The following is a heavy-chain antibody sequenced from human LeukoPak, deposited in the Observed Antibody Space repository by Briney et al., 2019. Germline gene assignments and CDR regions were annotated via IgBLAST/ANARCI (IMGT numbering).Heavy chain of an antibody. V-gene: IGHV3-23*01. CDR2: ISGSGGRT. Sequence: GGSLRLSCAASGCTFSSYAMSWVRQAPGEGLEWVSSISGSGGRTYYADSVRGRFTISTDSSKNTVQLQMTSLRVEDTAIDYCVKLTENQLLGKGWADSWGQGTLVTVSS. CDR3: VKLTENQLLGKGWADS. J-gene: IGHJ5*01. D-gene: IGHD2-2*01. CDR1: GCTFSSYA.